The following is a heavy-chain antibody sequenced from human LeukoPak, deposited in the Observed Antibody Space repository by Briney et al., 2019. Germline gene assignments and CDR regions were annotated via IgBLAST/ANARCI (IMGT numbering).Heavy chain of an antibody. V-gene: IGHV1-18*01. CDR1: GYTFTIYG. CDR3: ARDRLTSGSYLVDY. D-gene: IGHD1-26*01. Sequence: ASVTVSCKASGYTFTIYGISWVRQAPGQGLEWMGWISAYNGNTNYAQKLQGRVTMTTDTSTSTAYMELRSLRSDDTAVYYCARDRLTSGSYLVDYWGQGTLVTVSS. CDR2: ISAYNGNT. J-gene: IGHJ4*02.